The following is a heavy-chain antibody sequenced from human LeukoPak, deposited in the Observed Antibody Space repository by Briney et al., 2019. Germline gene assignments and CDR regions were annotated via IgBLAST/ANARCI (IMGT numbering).Heavy chain of an antibody. CDR2: ISSSGLTI. CDR1: GFSFSDHY. D-gene: IGHD3-22*01. J-gene: IGHJ4*02. Sequence: GGSLRLSCAVSGFSFSDHYMSWIRQAPGKGLEWVSYISSSGLTIYYADSVKGRFTIFRDIATNSLYLQMNSLRAEDTAVYYCAHVGFYYDSSGYYDWGQGTLVTVSS. CDR3: AHVGFYYDSSGYYD. V-gene: IGHV3-11*01.